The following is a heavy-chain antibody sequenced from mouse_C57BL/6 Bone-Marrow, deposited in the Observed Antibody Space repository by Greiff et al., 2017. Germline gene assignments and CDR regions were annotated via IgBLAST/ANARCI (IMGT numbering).Heavy chain of an antibody. Sequence: VQLQQPGASVKLSCQASGYTFTSYWMHWVKQRPGQGLEWIGMIHPNSGSTNYNEKFKSKATLTVDKSSSTAYMQLSSLTSEDSAVYYCARIWFAYWGQGTLVTVSA. CDR2: IHPNSGST. CDR1: GYTFTSYW. CDR3: ARIWFAY. V-gene: IGHV1-64*01. J-gene: IGHJ3*01.